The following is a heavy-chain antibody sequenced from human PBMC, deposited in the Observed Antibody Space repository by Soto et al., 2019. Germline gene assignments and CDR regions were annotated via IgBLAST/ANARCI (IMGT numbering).Heavy chain of an antibody. CDR2: ISSAGGT. J-gene: IGHJ4*02. V-gene: IGHV3-66*01. Sequence: EVQLVESRGGLVQPGGSLRLSCAASGITVTNCFMTWVRQAPGKGLEWVSVISSAGGTYYADSVKGRFTISRDNYRNTLYLQMNTLRAEDTAVYYCARDELGGAYDFWHGGQGTLVTVSS. CDR3: ARDELGGAYDFWH. CDR1: GITVTNCF. D-gene: IGHD3-3*01.